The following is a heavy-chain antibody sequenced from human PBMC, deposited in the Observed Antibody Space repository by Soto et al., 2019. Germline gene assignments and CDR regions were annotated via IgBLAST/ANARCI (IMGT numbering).Heavy chain of an antibody. D-gene: IGHD6-19*01. CDR2: ISYDGSNK. CDR3: ARGDSSGWSGFEY. V-gene: IGHV3-30-3*01. Sequence: QVQLVESGGGVVQPGRSLRLSCAASGFTFSSYAMHWVRQAPGKGLEWVAVISYDGSNKYYADSVKGRFTISRDNSKNTLSLQMNSLRAEDTAVYYCARGDSSGWSGFEYWGQGTLVIVSS. J-gene: IGHJ4*02. CDR1: GFTFSSYA.